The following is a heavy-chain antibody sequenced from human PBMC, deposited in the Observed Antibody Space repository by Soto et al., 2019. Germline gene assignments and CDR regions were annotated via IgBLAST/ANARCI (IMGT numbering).Heavy chain of an antibody. V-gene: IGHV1-3*01. D-gene: IGHD5-18*01. CDR3: ARDRPRIHRGGNWFDP. J-gene: IGHJ5*02. CDR1: GYTFTSYA. Sequence: QVQLVQSGAEVKKPGASVKVSCKASGYTFTSYAMHWVRQAPGQRLEWMGWINAGNGNTKYSQKFQGRVTITRDTSASTAYMELSSLRSEDTAVYYCARDRPRIHRGGNWFDPWGQGTLVTVSS. CDR2: INAGNGNT.